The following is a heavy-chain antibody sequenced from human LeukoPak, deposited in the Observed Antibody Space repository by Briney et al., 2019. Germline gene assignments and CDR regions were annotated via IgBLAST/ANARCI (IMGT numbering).Heavy chain of an antibody. CDR2: ISPNSGGS. CDR1: GYTFTDYY. J-gene: IGHJ4*02. Sequence: ASVKVSCKASGYTFTDYYIHWVRQAPGQGLEWMGWISPNSGGSNFAQKFQGRVTMTRSTSISTAYMELSRLRSDDTAVYYCARTPRGYCSGGSCQDYWGQGTLVTVSS. V-gene: IGHV1-2*02. CDR3: ARTPRGYCSGGSCQDY. D-gene: IGHD2-15*01.